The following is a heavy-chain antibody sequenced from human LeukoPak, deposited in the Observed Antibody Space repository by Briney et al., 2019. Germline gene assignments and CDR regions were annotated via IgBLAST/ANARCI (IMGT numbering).Heavy chain of an antibody. CDR3: ARDTPTYYYDSSGYYPAAFDI. D-gene: IGHD3-22*01. CDR1: GYTFTTYG. CDR2: INPNSGGT. J-gene: IGHJ3*02. V-gene: IGHV1-2*02. Sequence: ASVKVSCKASGYTFTTYGISWVRQAPGQGLEWMGWINPNSGGTNYAQKFQGRVTMTRDTSISTAYMELSRLRSDDTAVYYCARDTPTYYYDSSGYYPAAFDIWGQGTMVTVSS.